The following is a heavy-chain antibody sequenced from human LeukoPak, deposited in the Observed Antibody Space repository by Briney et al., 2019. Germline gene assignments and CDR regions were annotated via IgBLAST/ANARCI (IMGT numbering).Heavy chain of an antibody. J-gene: IGHJ4*02. Sequence: GGSLRLSCAVSGLSLSNYGMSWVRQAPGKGLEWVAGISGSGGGTNYADSVKGRFTISRDKPNNTLYLQMNRLRAEDTAVYFCAKRGVVIRVILVGFHKEAYYFDSWGQGALVTVSS. CDR3: AKRGVVIRVILVGFHKEAYYFDS. D-gene: IGHD3-22*01. V-gene: IGHV3-23*01. CDR1: GLSLSNYG. CDR2: ISGSGGGT.